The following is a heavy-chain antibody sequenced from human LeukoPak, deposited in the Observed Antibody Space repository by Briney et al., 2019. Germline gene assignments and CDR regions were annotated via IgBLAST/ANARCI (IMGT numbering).Heavy chain of an antibody. J-gene: IGHJ6*02. D-gene: IGHD3-9*01. Sequence: GGSLRLSCAASGFTFSSYAMSWVRQAPGKGLEWVSAISGSGGSTYYADSVKGRFTISRDNSKNSLYLQMNSLRTEDTALYYCAKDISPYFDWLPRAYYYGMDVWGQGTTVTVSS. V-gene: IGHV3-23*01. CDR2: ISGSGGST. CDR3: AKDISPYFDWLPRAYYYGMDV. CDR1: GFTFSSYA.